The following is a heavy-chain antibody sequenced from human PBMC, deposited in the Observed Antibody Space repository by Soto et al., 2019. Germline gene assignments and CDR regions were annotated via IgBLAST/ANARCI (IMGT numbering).Heavy chain of an antibody. CDR2: IYTSGST. CDR3: ARSSHKESWFDP. J-gene: IGHJ5*02. V-gene: IGHV4-4*07. CDR1: GGSVSNFY. D-gene: IGHD6-13*01. Sequence: QVQLQESGPGLVKPSETLSLTCTVSGGSVSNFYWNWIRQPAGKRLEWIGRIYTSGSTNYNPSLRCRVTMSMDTSGNQFSLKLNSVTAADTAVYYCARSSHKESWFDPWGQGTLVTVSS.